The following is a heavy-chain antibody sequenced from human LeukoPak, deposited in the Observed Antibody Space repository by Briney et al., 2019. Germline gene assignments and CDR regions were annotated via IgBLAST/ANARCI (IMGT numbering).Heavy chain of an antibody. CDR1: GFTFSSYA. CDR3: AKDSDSVRGVIIN. J-gene: IGHJ4*02. D-gene: IGHD3-10*01. Sequence: PGGSLRLSCAASGFTFSSYAMSWVRQVPGKGLQWIPAISGSGGSTYYADSVKGRFTISRDNSKNTLYLQMNSLRAEDTAVYYCAKDSDSVRGVIINWGQGTLVTVSS. V-gene: IGHV3-23*01. CDR2: ISGSGGST.